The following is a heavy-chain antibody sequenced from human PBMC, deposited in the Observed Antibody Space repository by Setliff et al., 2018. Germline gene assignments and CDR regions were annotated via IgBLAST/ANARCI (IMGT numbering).Heavy chain of an antibody. D-gene: IGHD2-15*01. V-gene: IGHV3-48*01. Sequence: TGGSLRLSCAASGFTFRSYAMSWVRQAPGKGLEWVSAISSSSSTIYYADSVKGRFTISRDNAKNSLYLQMNSLRAEDTAVYYCARAKTRILGVWGKGTTVTAPQ. CDR2: ISSSSSTI. CDR3: ARAKTRILGV. J-gene: IGHJ6*04. CDR1: GFTFRSYA.